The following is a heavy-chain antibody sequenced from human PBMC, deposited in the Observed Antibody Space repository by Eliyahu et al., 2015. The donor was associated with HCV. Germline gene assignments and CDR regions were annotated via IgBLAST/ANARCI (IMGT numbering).Heavy chain of an antibody. Sequence: QVQLQESGPGLVKPSETLSLTCTVSGGXIXSSSWSWIRQPPGKGLEWIGYIYYSGSTNYNPSLKSRVTISVDTSKNQFSLKLSSVTAADTAVYYCARGGTVVTPPGRIWFDPWGQGTLVTVS. CDR3: ARGGTVVTPPGRIWFDP. V-gene: IGHV4-59*01. CDR1: GGXIXSSS. CDR2: IYYSGST. J-gene: IGHJ5*02. D-gene: IGHD4-23*01.